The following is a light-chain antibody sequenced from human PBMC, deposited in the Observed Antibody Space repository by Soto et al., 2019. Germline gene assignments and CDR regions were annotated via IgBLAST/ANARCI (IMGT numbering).Light chain of an antibody. CDR3: QQYRLAPYS. CDR1: QSVFRTSYNRNY. J-gene: IGKJ2*03. Sequence: DFVMTQSPDSLAVSLGERAAINCKSSQSVFRTSYNRNYLTWYQQKPGQPPKLLFYWASTRASGVPDRFSGSGSGTDFTLTISGLQPEDVAVYYCQQYRLAPYSFGQGTKLEIK. CDR2: WAS. V-gene: IGKV4-1*01.